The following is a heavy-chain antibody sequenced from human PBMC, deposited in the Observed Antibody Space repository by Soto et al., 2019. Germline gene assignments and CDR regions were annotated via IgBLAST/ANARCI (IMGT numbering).Heavy chain of an antibody. CDR1: AGSISSYC. CDR3: ARRYGSAFDI. D-gene: IGHD1-26*01. V-gene: IGHV4-59*08. Sequence: LETLSLTCTVSAGSISSYCWSWIRQPPGKGLEWVGYIYYSGSTNYNPSLKSRVTISVDTSKNQFSLKLSSVTAADTAVYYCARRYGSAFDIWGQGTMVTVS. CDR2: IYYSGST. J-gene: IGHJ3*02.